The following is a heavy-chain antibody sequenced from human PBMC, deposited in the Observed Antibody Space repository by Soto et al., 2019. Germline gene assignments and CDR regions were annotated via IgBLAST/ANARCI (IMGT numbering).Heavy chain of an antibody. CDR1: GYSFTSYW. J-gene: IGHJ6*02. CDR2: IDPSDSYT. Sequence: PGESLKISCKGSGYSFTSYWISWLRQMPGKGLEWMGRIDPSDSYTNYSPSFQGHVTISADKSISTAYLQWSSLKASDTAMYYCARQVSFYRSSLQDYSYYGMDVWGQRNTVTVS. D-gene: IGHD6-13*01. V-gene: IGHV5-10-1*01. CDR3: ARQVSFYRSSLQDYSYYGMDV.